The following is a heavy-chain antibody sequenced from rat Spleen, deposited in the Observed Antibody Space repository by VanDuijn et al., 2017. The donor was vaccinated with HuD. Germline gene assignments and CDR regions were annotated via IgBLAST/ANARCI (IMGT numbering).Heavy chain of an antibody. CDR2: ISPSGDST. D-gene: IGHD1-12*02. V-gene: IGHV5-19*01. CDR3: TTPAYYDGSYYTGWFDF. CDR1: GFTFSNYG. Sequence: EVQLVESDGALVQPGRSLKLSCAASGFTFSNYGLHWIRQAPTKGLEWVASISPSGDSTYYRDSVKGRFTISRDNAKSTLYLQMDSLRSEDTATYYCTTPAYYDGSYYTGWFDFWGQGVMVTVSS. J-gene: IGHJ2*01.